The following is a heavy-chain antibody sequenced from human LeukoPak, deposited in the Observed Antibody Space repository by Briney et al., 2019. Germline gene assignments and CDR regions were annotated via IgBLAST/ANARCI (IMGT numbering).Heavy chain of an antibody. V-gene: IGHV3-9*01. CDR3: AKDRESSGWYGAFDI. J-gene: IGHJ3*02. CDR1: GFTFDDYA. CDR2: ISWNSGSI. Sequence: PGRSLRLSCAASGFTFDDYAMHWVRQAPGKGLKWVSGISWNSGSIGYADSVKGRFTISRDNAKNSLYLQMNSLRAEDTALYYCAKDRESSGWYGAFDIWGQGTMVTVSS. D-gene: IGHD6-19*01.